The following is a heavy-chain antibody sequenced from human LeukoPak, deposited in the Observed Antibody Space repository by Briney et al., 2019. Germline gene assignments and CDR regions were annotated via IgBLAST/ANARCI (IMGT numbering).Heavy chain of an antibody. J-gene: IGHJ4*02. CDR2: IYYSGST. CDR3: AREIWWSESGDTSFFDY. CDR1: GGSISSYY. Sequence: PSETLSLTCTVSGGSISSYYWSWLRQPPGKGLEWIGYIYYSGSTNYNPSLKSRVTISVDTSKNQFSLKLSSVAAADTAVYYCAREIWWSESGDTSFFDYWGQGTLVTVSS. D-gene: IGHD2-15*01. V-gene: IGHV4-59*01.